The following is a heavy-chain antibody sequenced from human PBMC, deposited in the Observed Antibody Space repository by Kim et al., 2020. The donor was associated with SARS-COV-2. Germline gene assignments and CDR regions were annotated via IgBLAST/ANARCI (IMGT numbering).Heavy chain of an antibody. CDR3: AKDGGGPGDFAGY. CDR2: ISYDGSNK. Sequence: GGSLRLSCAASGFTFSSYGMHWVRQAPGKGLEWVAVISYDGSNKYYADSVKGRFTISRDNSKNTLYLQMNSLRAEDTAVYYCAKDGGGPGDFAGYWGQGTLVTVSS. D-gene: IGHD3-16*01. V-gene: IGHV3-30*18. CDR1: GFTFSSYG. J-gene: IGHJ4*02.